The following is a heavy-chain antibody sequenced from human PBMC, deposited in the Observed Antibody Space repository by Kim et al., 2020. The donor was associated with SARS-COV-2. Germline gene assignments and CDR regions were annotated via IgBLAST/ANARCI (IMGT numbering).Heavy chain of an antibody. Sequence: SRVTISVDTSKTQFSLKLSSVTAADTAVYYCARGDRKYYEFWSGYPYFDYWGQGTLVTVSS. J-gene: IGHJ4*02. CDR3: ARGDRKYYEFWSGYPYFDY. D-gene: IGHD3-3*01. V-gene: IGHV4-59*09.